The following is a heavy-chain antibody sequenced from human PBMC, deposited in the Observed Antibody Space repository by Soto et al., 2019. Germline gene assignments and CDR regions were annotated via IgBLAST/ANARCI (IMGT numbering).Heavy chain of an antibody. D-gene: IGHD2-2*01. J-gene: IGHJ6*02. CDR1: GGTFSSYA. Sequence: GASVKVSCKSSGGTFSSYAISWVRQAPGKGLEWMGGIIPIFGTANYAQKFQGRVTITADESTSTAYMELSSLRSEDTAVYYCAKDDINYQLPQIRKYYYYGMDVWGQGTTVTVSS. CDR2: IIPIFGTA. V-gene: IGHV1-69*13. CDR3: AKDDINYQLPQIRKYYYYGMDV.